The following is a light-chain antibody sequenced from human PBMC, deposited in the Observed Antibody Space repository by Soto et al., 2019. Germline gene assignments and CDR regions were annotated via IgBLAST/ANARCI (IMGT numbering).Light chain of an antibody. Sequence: QSVLTQPRSVSGSPGQSVTISCTGTSNDVGGYNYVSWFQQHPGKVPKLMVYDVSYRPSGVPDRFSGSKSGNTASLTISGLQADDEGDYYCCSYAGTYWVFGGGTQLTV. V-gene: IGLV2-11*01. CDR3: CSYAGTYWV. CDR2: DVS. J-gene: IGLJ3*02. CDR1: SNDVGGYNY.